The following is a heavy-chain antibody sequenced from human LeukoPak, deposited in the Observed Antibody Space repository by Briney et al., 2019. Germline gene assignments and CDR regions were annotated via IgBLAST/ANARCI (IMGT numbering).Heavy chain of an antibody. V-gene: IGHV3-30*18. D-gene: IGHD3-22*01. CDR3: AKVNYYESSGYYDY. CDR1: GFTFSSYG. Sequence: GRSLRLSCAASGFTFSSYGMHWVRQAPGKGLEWVAVVSTDGGSKYYADSVKGRFTISRDNSKNTLYLQMNSLRAEDTAVYYCAKVNYYESSGYYDYWGQGTLVTVSS. CDR2: VSTDGGSK. J-gene: IGHJ4*02.